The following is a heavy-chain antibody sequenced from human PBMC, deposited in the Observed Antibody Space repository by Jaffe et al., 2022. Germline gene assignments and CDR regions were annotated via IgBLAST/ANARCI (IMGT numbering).Heavy chain of an antibody. CDR2: IYYSGST. CDR3: ARRPSIIMVQGHVYYFDF. CDR1: GGSISSSSYY. J-gene: IGHJ4*02. V-gene: IGHV4-39*01. Sequence: QLQLQESGPGLVKSSETLSLTCTVSGGSISSSSYYWGWIRQPPGKGLEWIGSIYYSGSTYYNPSLKSRVTISVDTSKNQFSLKLSSVTAADTAVYYCARRPSIIMVQGHVYYFDFWGQGTLVTVSS. D-gene: IGHD3-10*01.